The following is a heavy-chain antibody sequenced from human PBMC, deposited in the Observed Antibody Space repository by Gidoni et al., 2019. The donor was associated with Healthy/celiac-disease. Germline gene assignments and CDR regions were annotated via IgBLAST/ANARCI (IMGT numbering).Heavy chain of an antibody. Sequence: EVQLVESGGGLVQPGGSLRLSCAASGFTFSSYSMNWVRQAPGKGLEWVSYISSSSSTIYYADSVKGRFTISRDNAKNSLYLQMNSLRDEDTAVYYCARDPGTEAYCSSTSCYGGAFDIWGQGTMVTVSS. CDR2: ISSSSSTI. D-gene: IGHD2-2*01. CDR3: ARDPGTEAYCSSTSCYGGAFDI. V-gene: IGHV3-48*02. J-gene: IGHJ3*02. CDR1: GFTFSSYS.